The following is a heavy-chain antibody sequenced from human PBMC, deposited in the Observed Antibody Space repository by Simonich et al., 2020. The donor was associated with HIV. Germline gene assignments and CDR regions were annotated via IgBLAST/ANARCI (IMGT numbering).Heavy chain of an antibody. CDR2: INHREST. Sequence: QVQLQQWGAGLLKPSETLSLTCAVYGGSFSGYYWSWIRQPPGKGLVWIGEINHRESTNYNPSLKSRVTISVDTSKNQFSLKLSSVTAADTAVYYCARLTAGGLGEYFQHWGQGTLVTVSS. J-gene: IGHJ1*01. CDR3: ARLTAGGLGEYFQH. V-gene: IGHV4-34*01. D-gene: IGHD6-13*01. CDR1: GGSFSGYY.